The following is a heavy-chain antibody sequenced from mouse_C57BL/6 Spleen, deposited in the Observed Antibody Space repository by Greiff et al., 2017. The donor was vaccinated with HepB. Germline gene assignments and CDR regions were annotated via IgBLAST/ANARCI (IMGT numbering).Heavy chain of an antibody. Sequence: EVKVVESGEGLVKPGGSLKLSCAASGFTFSSYAMSWVRQTPEKRLEWVAYISSGGDYIYYADTVKGRFTISRDNARNTLYLQMSSLKSEDTAMYYCTRDCGSSYFDYWGQGTTLTVSS. CDR2: ISSGGDYI. V-gene: IGHV5-9-1*02. D-gene: IGHD1-1*01. CDR1: GFTFSSYA. CDR3: TRDCGSSYFDY. J-gene: IGHJ2*01.